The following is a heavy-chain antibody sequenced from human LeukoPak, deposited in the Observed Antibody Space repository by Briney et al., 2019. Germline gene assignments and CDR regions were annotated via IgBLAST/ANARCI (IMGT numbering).Heavy chain of an antibody. D-gene: IGHD3-9*01. CDR1: GYTFTGYY. J-gene: IGHJ4*02. CDR2: INPNSGGT. V-gene: IGHV1-2*02. CDR3: ARVSLTGYYMEYFDY. Sequence: ASVKVSCKASGYTFTGYYMHWVRQAPGQGLEWMGWINPNSGGTNYAQKFQGRVTMTRDTSISTAYMELSRLRSDDTAVYYCARVSLTGYYMEYFDYWGQGTLVTVSS.